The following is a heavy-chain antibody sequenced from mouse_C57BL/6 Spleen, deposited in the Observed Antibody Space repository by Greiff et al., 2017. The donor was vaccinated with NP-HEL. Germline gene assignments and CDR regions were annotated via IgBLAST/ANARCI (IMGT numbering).Heavy chain of an antibody. CDR3: ARGGYYDYDGWFAY. V-gene: IGHV14-3*01. CDR2: IDPANGNT. CDR1: GFNIKNTY. J-gene: IGHJ3*01. D-gene: IGHD2-4*01. Sequence: EVQGVESVAELVRPGASVKLSCTASGFNIKNTYMHWVKQRPEQGLEWIGRIDPANGNTKYAPKFQGKATITADTSSNTAYLQLSSLTSEDTAIYYCARGGYYDYDGWFAYWGQGTLVTVSA.